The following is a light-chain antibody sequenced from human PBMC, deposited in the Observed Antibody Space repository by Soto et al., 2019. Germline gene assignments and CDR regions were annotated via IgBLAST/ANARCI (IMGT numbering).Light chain of an antibody. CDR1: QTVSNNY. V-gene: IGKV3-20*01. J-gene: IGKJ3*01. CDR2: GAS. CDR3: QQYDSSFT. Sequence: EIVLTQSPGTLSVSPGEIATLSCRASQTVSNNYLAWYQQKPGQAPRLLIYGASSRATGIPDRFSGSGSATDFTLTIRRLEPEDYAVYYCQQYDSSFTFGPGTKVDIK.